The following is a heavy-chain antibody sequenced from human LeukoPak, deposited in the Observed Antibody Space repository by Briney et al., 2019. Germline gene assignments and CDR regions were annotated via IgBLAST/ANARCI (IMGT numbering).Heavy chain of an antibody. CDR2: ISSSSSAI. V-gene: IGHV3-48*02. D-gene: IGHD6-19*01. CDR3: ARVGIAVAKSFDY. J-gene: IGHJ4*02. Sequence: GGSLRLSCAASGFSFSGYSMNWVRQAPGKGLEWVSYISSSSSAIYYADSVKGRFTISRDNAKNSLYLQMNSLRDEDTAVYYCARVGIAVAKSFDYWAREPWSPSPQ. CDR1: GFSFSGYS.